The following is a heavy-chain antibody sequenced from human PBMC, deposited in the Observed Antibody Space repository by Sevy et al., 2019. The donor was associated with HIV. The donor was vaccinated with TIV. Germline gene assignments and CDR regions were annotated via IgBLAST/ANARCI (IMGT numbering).Heavy chain of an antibody. CDR3: ARDSPGYGGYSY. D-gene: IGHD1-26*01. Sequence: GGSLRLSCAASRFTFKTYWMSWVRQAPGKGLEGVGNIKEDGSAKYYADSVRGRFTISRVHAKNSLYLQMSSVRVEDTAVYYWARDSPGYGGYSYWGQGTLVTVSS. CDR1: RFTFKTYW. J-gene: IGHJ4*01. CDR2: IKEDGSAK. V-gene: IGHV3-7*01.